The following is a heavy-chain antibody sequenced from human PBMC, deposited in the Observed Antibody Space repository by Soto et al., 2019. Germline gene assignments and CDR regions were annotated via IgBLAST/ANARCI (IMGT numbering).Heavy chain of an antibody. V-gene: IGHV1-3*01. D-gene: IGHD2-21*02. CDR3: ARSIVVVTALDY. J-gene: IGHJ4*02. CDR1: GYTFTSYA. CDR2: INAGNGNT. Sequence: ASVKVSCKGSGYTFTSYAMHWVRQASGQRLEWMGWINAGNGNTKYSQKFQGRVTITRDTSASTAYMELSSLRSEDTAVYYCARSIVVVTALDYWGQGTLVTVSS.